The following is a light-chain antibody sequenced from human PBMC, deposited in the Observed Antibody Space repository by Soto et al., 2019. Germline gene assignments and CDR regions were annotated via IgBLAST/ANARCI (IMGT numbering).Light chain of an antibody. V-gene: IGLV2-14*01. J-gene: IGLJ1*01. CDR3: SSYTSSSLLYV. CDR2: DVS. Sequence: QSALTQPASVSGPPGQSITISCTGTSSDVGGYNYVSWYQQHPGKAPKLMIYDVSNRPSGVSNRFSGSKSGNTASLTISGLQAEDEADYYCSSYTSSSLLYVFGTGTKVTVL. CDR1: SSDVGGYNY.